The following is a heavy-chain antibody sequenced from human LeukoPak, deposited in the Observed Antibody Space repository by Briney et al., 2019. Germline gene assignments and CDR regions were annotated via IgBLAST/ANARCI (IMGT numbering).Heavy chain of an antibody. J-gene: IGHJ4*01. CDR2: ISSRSEAT. CDR1: GFTLSGYA. V-gene: IGHV3-23*01. D-gene: IGHD6-13*01. CDR3: AKKSPYNSPRQYYMDD. Sequence: GGSLRLSCVASGFTLSGYAMSWVRQAPGKGLEWVSDISSRSEATYYADSVKGRFTISRDNPQNTMYLHMTSLNADDTAIYYCAKKSPYNSPRQYYMDDWGQGALVTVSS.